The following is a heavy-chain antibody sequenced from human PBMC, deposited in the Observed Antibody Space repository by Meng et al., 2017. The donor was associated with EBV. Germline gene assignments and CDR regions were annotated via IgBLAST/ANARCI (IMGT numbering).Heavy chain of an antibody. D-gene: IGHD6-19*01. CDR1: GDSFSSFYY. J-gene: IGHJ5*02. CDR3: ARPFPSWQSPRLDPFGA. CDR2: VHYTGST. V-gene: IGHV4-39*01. Sequence: QLQLRESGLGQVKPSETLSLTCSVSGDSFSSFYYWGWIRQLPVRVLEWIGSVHYTGSTYYSPSLKSRVTVSVDTSKNQFSLRLTSVTAANTAVYYCARPFPSWQSPRLDPFGARGPGTLVTVSS.